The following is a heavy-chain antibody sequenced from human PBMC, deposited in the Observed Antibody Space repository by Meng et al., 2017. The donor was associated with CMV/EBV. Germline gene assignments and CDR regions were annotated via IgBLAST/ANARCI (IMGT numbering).Heavy chain of an antibody. CDR1: GFTFSSYS. V-gene: IGHV3-21*01. D-gene: IGHD3-22*01. Sequence: GESLKISCAASGFTFSSYSMNWVRQAPGKGLEWVSSISSSSSYTYYADSVKGRFTISRDNAKNSLYLQMNSLRAEDTAVYYCARYPFGSHVYDSSGYGMDVWGQGTTVTVSS. CDR3: ARYPFGSHVYDSSGYGMDV. CDR2: ISSSSSYT. J-gene: IGHJ6*02.